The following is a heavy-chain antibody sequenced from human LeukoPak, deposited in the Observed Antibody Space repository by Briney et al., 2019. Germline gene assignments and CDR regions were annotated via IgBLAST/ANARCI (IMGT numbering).Heavy chain of an antibody. CDR3: ARVNVYGSGSKAIDY. CDR1: GGSISSYY. D-gene: IGHD3-10*01. Sequence: PSETLSLTCTVSGGSISSYYWSWIRQPPGKGLEWIGYIYYSGSTNYNPSLKSRVTISVDTSKNQFSLKLSSVTAADTAVYYCARVNVYGSGSKAIDYWGQGTLVTVSS. CDR2: IYYSGST. V-gene: IGHV4-59*13. J-gene: IGHJ4*02.